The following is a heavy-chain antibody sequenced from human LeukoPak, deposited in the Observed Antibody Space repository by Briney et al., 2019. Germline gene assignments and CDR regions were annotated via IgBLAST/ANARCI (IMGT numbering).Heavy chain of an antibody. V-gene: IGHV4-59*01. CDR3: ARDREGYYYYGMDV. CDR2: IYYSGST. Sequence: SETLSLTCTVSGGSISSYYWSWIRQPPGKGLEWIGYIYYSGSTNYNPSLKSRVTISVDTSKNQFSLKLCSVTAADTAVYYCARDREGYYYYGMDVWGQGTTVTVSS. J-gene: IGHJ6*02. CDR1: GGSISSYY.